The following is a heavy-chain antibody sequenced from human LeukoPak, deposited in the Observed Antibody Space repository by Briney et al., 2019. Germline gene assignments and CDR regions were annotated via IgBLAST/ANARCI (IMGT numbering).Heavy chain of an antibody. CDR2: IYHSGRT. CDR1: GGSISNYY. CDR3: ARNADDSSSYPYFDY. D-gene: IGHD3-22*01. Sequence: SETLSLTCTVSGGSISNYYWSWIRQPPGKELEWIGYIYHSGRTNYNPSLKSRVTMSEDTSKNQFSLTLSSVTAADTAVYYGARNADDSSSYPYFDYWGQGTLVTVSS. J-gene: IGHJ4*02. V-gene: IGHV4-59*12.